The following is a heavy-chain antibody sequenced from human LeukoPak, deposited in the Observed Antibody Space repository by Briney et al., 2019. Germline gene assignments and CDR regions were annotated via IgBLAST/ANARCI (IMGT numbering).Heavy chain of an antibody. D-gene: IGHD4/OR15-4a*01. Sequence: SETLSLTCAVSGYSISSGYHWGWIRQPPGKGLEWIGSIYHSGSTYYNPSLKSRVTISVDTSKNHFSLKLSFATAADTAVYYCARGGLTDHFDYWGQGTLVTVSS. J-gene: IGHJ4*02. CDR3: ARGGLTDHFDY. V-gene: IGHV4-38-2*01. CDR1: GYSISSGYH. CDR2: IYHSGST.